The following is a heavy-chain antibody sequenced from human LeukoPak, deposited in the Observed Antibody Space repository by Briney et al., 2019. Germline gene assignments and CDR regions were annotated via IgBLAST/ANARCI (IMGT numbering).Heavy chain of an antibody. J-gene: IGHJ4*02. CDR2: INHSGST. CDR1: GGSFSGYY. D-gene: IGHD3-22*01. V-gene: IGHV4-34*01. CDR3: ASSGYS. Sequence: SETLSLTCAVYGGSFSGYYWSWIRQPPGKGLEWIGEINHSGSTNYNPSLKSRVTISVDTSKNQFSLKLTSVTAADTAVYFCASSGYSWGQGTLVTVSS.